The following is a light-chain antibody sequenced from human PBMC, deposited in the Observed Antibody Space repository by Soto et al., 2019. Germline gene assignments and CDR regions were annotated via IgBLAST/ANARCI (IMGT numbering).Light chain of an antibody. CDR2: FNSDGSH. CDR3: QTWGTGSWV. J-gene: IGLJ3*02. Sequence: QAVVTQSPSASASLGASVKLTCTLSSGHSSYAIAWHQQQPEKGPRYLMKFNSDGSHSKGDGIPDRFSGSSSGAERYLTISSLQSDDEADYYCQTWGTGSWVFGGGTKLTVL. V-gene: IGLV4-69*01. CDR1: SGHSSYA.